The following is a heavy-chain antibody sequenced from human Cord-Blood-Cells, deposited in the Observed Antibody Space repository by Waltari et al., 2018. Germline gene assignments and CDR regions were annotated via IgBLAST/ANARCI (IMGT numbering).Heavy chain of an antibody. J-gene: IGHJ6*03. D-gene: IGHD2-2*01. CDR1: GFTFSSYW. Sequence: EVQLVESGGGLVQPGGSLRLSCAASGFTFSSYWMHWVRQAPGKGLVWVSRINREGSSTSYADSGKGRLTISRDNAKNTLYLQMNSLRAEDTAVYYCAREYQPSYYMDVWGKGTTVTVSS. V-gene: IGHV3-74*01. CDR2: INREGSST. CDR3: AREYQPSYYMDV.